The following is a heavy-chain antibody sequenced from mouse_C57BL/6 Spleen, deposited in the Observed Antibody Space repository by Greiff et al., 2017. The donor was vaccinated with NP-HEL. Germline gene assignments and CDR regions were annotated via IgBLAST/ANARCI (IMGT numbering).Heavy chain of an antibody. CDR3: AVYYDYDLYAMDY. J-gene: IGHJ4*01. Sequence: LQQSGASVKISCKASGYAFSSYWMNWVKQRPGKGLEWIGQIYPGDGDTNYNGKFKGKATLTADKSSSTAYMQLSSLTSEDSAVYFCAVYYDYDLYAMDYGGQGTSVTVSS. V-gene: IGHV1-80*01. CDR2: IYPGDGDT. D-gene: IGHD2-4*01. CDR1: GYAFSSYW.